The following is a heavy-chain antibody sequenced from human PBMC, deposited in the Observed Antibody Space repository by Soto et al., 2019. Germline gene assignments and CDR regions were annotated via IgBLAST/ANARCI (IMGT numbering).Heavy chain of an antibody. CDR1: GGTFSSYA. D-gene: IGHD6-13*01. V-gene: IGHV1-69*12. J-gene: IGHJ5*02. Sequence: QVQLVQSGAEVKKPGSSVKVSCKASGGTFSSYAISWVRQAPGQGLEWMGGIIPIFGTANYAQKFQGRVTVTAAESTSTAYMEWSSLRSEDTAVYYCARDYGIAAAGTWFDPWGQGTLVTVSS. CDR2: IIPIFGTA. CDR3: ARDYGIAAAGTWFDP.